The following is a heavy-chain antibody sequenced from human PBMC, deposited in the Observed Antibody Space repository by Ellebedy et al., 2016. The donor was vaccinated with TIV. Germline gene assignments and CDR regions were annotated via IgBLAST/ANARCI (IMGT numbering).Heavy chain of an antibody. Sequence: MPSETLSLTCTVSGDSISSRNLYWGWIRQAPGKGLQWIGSIYSGWNTYYNPSLESRVTMSIDTSKNQFSLKLTSVTAADTAVYYCAADRSISWYFYWGQGTLVTVSS. D-gene: IGHD2-2*01. CDR2: IYSGWNT. J-gene: IGHJ4*02. CDR1: GDSISSRNLY. CDR3: AADRSISWYFY. V-gene: IGHV4-39*07.